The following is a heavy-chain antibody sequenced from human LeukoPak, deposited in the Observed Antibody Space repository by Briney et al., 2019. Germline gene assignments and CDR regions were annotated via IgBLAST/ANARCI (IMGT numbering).Heavy chain of an antibody. CDR3: ARDGEVKMYYDFWSGYYYMDV. D-gene: IGHD3-3*01. J-gene: IGHJ6*03. CDR1: GYTFTGYY. CDR2: INPNSGGT. V-gene: IGHV1-2*02. Sequence: ASVKVPCKASGYTFTGYYMHWVRQAPGQGLEWMGWINPNSGGTNYAQKFQGRVTMTRDTSISTAYMELSRLRSDDTAVYYCARDGEVKMYYDFWSGYYYMDVWGKGTTVTVSS.